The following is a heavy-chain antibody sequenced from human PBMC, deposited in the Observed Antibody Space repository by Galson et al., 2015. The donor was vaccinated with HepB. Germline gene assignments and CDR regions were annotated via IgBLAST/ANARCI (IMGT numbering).Heavy chain of an antibody. CDR1: GFTFSSYA. D-gene: IGHD6-13*01. J-gene: IGHJ4*02. Sequence: SLRLSCAASGFTFSSYAMSWVRQAPGKGLEWVSAISGSGGSTYYADSVKGRFTISRDNSKNTLYLQMNSLRAEDTAVYYCAKRDSSSWHFDYWGQGTLVTVSS. V-gene: IGHV3-23*01. CDR3: AKRDSSSWHFDY. CDR2: ISGSGGST.